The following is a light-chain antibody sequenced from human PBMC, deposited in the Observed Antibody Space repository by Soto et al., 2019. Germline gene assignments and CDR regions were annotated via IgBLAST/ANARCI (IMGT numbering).Light chain of an antibody. Sequence: EVVLTQSPATLSVSPGERATLSCRTSQSVGNNLAWYQQKPGKAPRLLMYGAFIRAPRLPVRFRGTGSGTEITLTISSLQSEDVALYYCQQYDKWPYTFGQGTKVDSK. V-gene: IGKV3-15*01. CDR2: GAF. CDR1: QSVGNN. CDR3: QQYDKWPYT. J-gene: IGKJ2*01.